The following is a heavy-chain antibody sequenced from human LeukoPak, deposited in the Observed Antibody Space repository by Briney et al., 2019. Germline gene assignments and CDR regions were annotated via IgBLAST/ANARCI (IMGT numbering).Heavy chain of an antibody. Sequence: ASVKVSCKASGYTFTSYDINWVRQATGQGLEWMGWMNPNSGNTGYAQKFQGRVTITTDESTSTAYMELSSLRSEDTAVYYCAAVGYCSSTTCLRGAYWGQGTLVTVSS. D-gene: IGHD2-2*01. V-gene: IGHV1-8*01. CDR2: MNPNSGNT. J-gene: IGHJ4*02. CDR3: AAVGYCSSTTCLRGAY. CDR1: GYTFTSYD.